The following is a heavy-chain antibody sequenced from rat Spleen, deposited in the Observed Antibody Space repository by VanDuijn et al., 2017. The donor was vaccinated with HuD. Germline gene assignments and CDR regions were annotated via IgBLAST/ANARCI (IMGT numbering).Heavy chain of an antibody. D-gene: IGHD3-3*01. CDR1: GLSLTSNS. J-gene: IGHJ2*01. V-gene: IGHV2-47*01. CDR3: VRGSAFFDY. Sequence: QVQLKESGPGLVQSSQTLSLTCSVSGLSLTSNSVSWIRQPPGKGLEWMGVIWSHGDTDYNSAIKSRLSVSRDTSQRQVFLKMNSLQTEDTAMYFCVRGSAFFDYWGQGVMVTVSS. CDR2: IWSHGDT.